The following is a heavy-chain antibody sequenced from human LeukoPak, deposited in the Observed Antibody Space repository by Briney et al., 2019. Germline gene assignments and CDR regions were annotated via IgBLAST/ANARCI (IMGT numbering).Heavy chain of an antibody. CDR2: IYSGGST. Sequence: GGSLRLSCAASGFTVSSNYMSWVRQAPGKGLEWVSVIYSGGSTYYADSVKGRFTISRDNSKNTLYLQMNSLRAEDTAVYYCAGDPGGDGGNSWSWSFDYWGQGTLVTVSS. D-gene: IGHD4-23*01. CDR1: GFTVSSNY. CDR3: AGDPGGDGGNSWSWSFDY. V-gene: IGHV3-66*01. J-gene: IGHJ4*02.